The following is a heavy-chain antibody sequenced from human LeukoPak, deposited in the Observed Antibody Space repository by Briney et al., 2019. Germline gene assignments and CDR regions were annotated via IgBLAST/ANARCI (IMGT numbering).Heavy chain of an antibody. V-gene: IGHV3-30*18. D-gene: IGHD2-2*01. J-gene: IGHJ6*02. CDR3: AKEYCSSTSCPTPGVNYYYYGMDV. Sequence: GGSLRLSCAASGFTFSSYGMHWVRQAPGKGLEWVAVISYDGSNKYYADSVKGRFTISRDNSKNTLYLQMNSLRAEDTAVYYCAKEYCSSTSCPTPGVNYYYYGMDVWGQGTTVTVSS. CDR1: GFTFSSYG. CDR2: ISYDGSNK.